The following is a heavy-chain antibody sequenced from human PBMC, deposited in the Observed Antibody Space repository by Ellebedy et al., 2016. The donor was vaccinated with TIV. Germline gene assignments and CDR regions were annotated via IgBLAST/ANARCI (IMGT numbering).Heavy chain of an antibody. Sequence: ASVKVSCKASGYPFTAYYMHWVRQAPGQGLEWLGWINPKSGGTNYAQKFQGRLTMTRDTSINTAYMELSSLRSEDTAVYYCARHSGYYWYYFDYWGQGTLVTVSS. CDR2: INPKSGGT. CDR3: ARHSGYYWYYFDY. V-gene: IGHV1-2*02. J-gene: IGHJ4*02. CDR1: GYPFTAYY. D-gene: IGHD3-22*01.